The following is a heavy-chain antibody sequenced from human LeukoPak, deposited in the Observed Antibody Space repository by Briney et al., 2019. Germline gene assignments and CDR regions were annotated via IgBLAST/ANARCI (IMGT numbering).Heavy chain of an antibody. J-gene: IGHJ4*02. CDR2: INPNSGGT. CDR3: ARAGLDYYPTSYYYDSAGYFDY. D-gene: IGHD3-22*01. V-gene: IGHV1-2*02. Sequence: ASVKVSCKASGYTFTGYYMHWVRQAPGQGLEWMGWINPNSGGTNYAQKFQGRVTMTRDTSISTAYMELSRLRSDDTAVYYCARAGLDYYPTSYYYDSAGYFDYWGQGTLVTVSS. CDR1: GYTFTGYY.